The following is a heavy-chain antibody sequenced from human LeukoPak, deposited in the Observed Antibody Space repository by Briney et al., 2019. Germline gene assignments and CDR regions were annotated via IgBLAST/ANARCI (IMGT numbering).Heavy chain of an antibody. Sequence: GASVKVSCKASGYTFTTNGISWVRQAPGQGLEWMGGIIPIFGTANYAQKFQGRVTITADESTSTAYMELSSLRSEDTAVYYCARDRTHYYDSSGYRFDYWGQGTLVTVSS. V-gene: IGHV1-69*13. CDR2: IIPIFGTA. D-gene: IGHD3-22*01. CDR1: GYTFTTNG. J-gene: IGHJ4*02. CDR3: ARDRTHYYDSSGYRFDY.